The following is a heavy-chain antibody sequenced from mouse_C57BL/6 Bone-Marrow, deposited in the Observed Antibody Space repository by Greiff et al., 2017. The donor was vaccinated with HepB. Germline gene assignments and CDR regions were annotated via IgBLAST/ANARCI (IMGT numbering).Heavy chain of an antibody. Sequence: VKLMESGPELVKPGASVKISCKASGYAFSSSWMNWVKQRPGKGLEWIGRIYPGDGDTNYNGKFKGKATLTADKSSSTAYMQLSSLTSEDSAVYFCARPTVGYFDVWGTGTTVTVSS. D-gene: IGHD1-1*01. CDR1: GYAFSSSW. J-gene: IGHJ1*03. CDR3: ARPTVGYFDV. CDR2: IYPGDGDT. V-gene: IGHV1-82*01.